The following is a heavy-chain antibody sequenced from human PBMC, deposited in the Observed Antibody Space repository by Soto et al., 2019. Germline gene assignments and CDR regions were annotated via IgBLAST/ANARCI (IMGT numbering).Heavy chain of an antibody. Sequence: AQLLESGGGLVQPGGSLRLSCAASGFTFSSYAMGWVRQAPGKGLEWVSAISGSGGSTYYADSVKGRFTISRDNSKNTLYLQMNSLRAEDTAVYYCAKPGWTRGYSSGWFSDYWGQGTLVTVSS. CDR2: ISGSGGST. D-gene: IGHD6-19*01. J-gene: IGHJ4*02. CDR3: AKPGWTRGYSSGWFSDY. CDR1: GFTFSSYA. V-gene: IGHV3-23*01.